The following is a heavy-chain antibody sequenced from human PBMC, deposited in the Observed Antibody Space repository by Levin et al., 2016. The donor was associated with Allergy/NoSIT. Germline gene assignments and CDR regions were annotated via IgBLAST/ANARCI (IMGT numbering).Heavy chain of an antibody. D-gene: IGHD6-19*01. CDR1: GGSISGYY. CDR3: ARYASGWYGDC. J-gene: IGHJ4*02. CDR2: IYYSGTT. Sequence: SETLSLTCTVSGGSISGYYWSWIRQPPGKGLEWIGYIYYSGTTNYNPSLKSRVTITVDTSKNQFSLNLSSVTTADTAVYYCARYASGWYGDCWGQGTLVTVSS. V-gene: IGHV4-59*01.